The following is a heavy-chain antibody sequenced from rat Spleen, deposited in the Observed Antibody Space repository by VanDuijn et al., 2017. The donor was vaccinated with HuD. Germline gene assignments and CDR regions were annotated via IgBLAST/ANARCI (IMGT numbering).Heavy chain of an antibody. J-gene: IGHJ2*01. D-gene: IGHD4-4*01. Sequence: EVKLVESGGGLVQPGRSLKLSCAASGFNFNDYWMGWVRQAPGKGLEWIGEINQDSSTKKYVPSLKEKFTISRDNAQNTLDLQMTKLGSEDTGIYYCVRETAGVDYWGQGVMVTVSS. V-gene: IGHV4-2*01. CDR2: INQDSSTK. CDR1: GFNFNDYW. CDR3: VRETAGVDY.